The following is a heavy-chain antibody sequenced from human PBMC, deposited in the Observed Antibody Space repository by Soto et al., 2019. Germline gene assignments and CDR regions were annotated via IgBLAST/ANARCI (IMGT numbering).Heavy chain of an antibody. J-gene: IGHJ4*02. D-gene: IGHD5-12*01. CDR2: ISSSTGYM. CDR1: GFTFSSYS. CDR3: ARDFRDGYYFDY. V-gene: IGHV3-21*01. Sequence: GGSLRLSCAASGFTFSSYSMNWVRQAPGKGLEWVSSISSSTGYMYYADSVKGRFTISIDNAKNSLYLQMNSLRAEDTAVYYCARDFRDGYYFDYWGQGTLVTVSS.